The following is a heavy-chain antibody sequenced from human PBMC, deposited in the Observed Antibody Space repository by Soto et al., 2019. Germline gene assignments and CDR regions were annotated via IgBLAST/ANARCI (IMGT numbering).Heavy chain of an antibody. CDR2: INHSGST. CDR3: ARDAFYDFWRPNWFDP. Sequence: SETLSLTCAVYGGSFSGYYWSWIRQPPGKGLEWIGEINHSGSTNYNPSLKSRATISVDTSKNQFSLKLSSVTAADTAVYYCARDAFYDFWRPNWFDPWGQGTLVTVSS. D-gene: IGHD3-3*01. CDR1: GGSFSGYY. V-gene: IGHV4-34*01. J-gene: IGHJ5*02.